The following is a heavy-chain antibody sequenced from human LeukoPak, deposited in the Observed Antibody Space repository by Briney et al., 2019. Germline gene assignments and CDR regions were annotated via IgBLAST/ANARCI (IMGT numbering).Heavy chain of an antibody. J-gene: IGHJ4*02. Sequence: GGSLRLSCAASGFTVSTNYMSWVRQAPGKGLEWVSVIYRDDTTYYADSVKGRFTISRDSSKNTLYLQMSSVRAEDTAVYYCARAAYDSGSYIVNHDYWGQGTLVTVSS. D-gene: IGHD3-22*01. CDR2: IYRDDTT. CDR1: GFTVSTNY. V-gene: IGHV3-53*01. CDR3: ARAAYDSGSYIVNHDY.